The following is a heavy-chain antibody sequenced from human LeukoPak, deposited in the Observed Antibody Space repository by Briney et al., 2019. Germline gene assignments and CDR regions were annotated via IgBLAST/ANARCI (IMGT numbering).Heavy chain of an antibody. V-gene: IGHV4-30-2*06. Sequence: PSATLSLTCAVAGGSISGGGYSWSWIRQSPGKGLEWIGYIYQSGSTYYNPSLKSRVTISVDRSKNQFSLKLSSLTAADTAVYYCARSGSYFSFDIWGQGTMVTVSS. CDR1: GGSISGGGYS. CDR3: ARSGSYFSFDI. J-gene: IGHJ3*02. CDR2: IYQSGST. D-gene: IGHD1-26*01.